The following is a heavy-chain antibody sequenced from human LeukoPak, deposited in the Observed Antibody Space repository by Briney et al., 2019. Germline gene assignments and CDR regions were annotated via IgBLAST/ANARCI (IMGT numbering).Heavy chain of an antibody. CDR1: GDTFSSYA. V-gene: IGHV1-69*01. CDR2: IIPIFGTA. CDR3: ARVYHGESFDY. Sequence: SVNVSCKASGDTFSSYAISWVRQAPGQGLEWMGGIIPIFGTANYAQKFQGRVTITADESTSTAYMELSSLRSEDTAVYYCARVYHGESFDYWGQGTLVTVSS. J-gene: IGHJ4*02. D-gene: IGHD3-10*01.